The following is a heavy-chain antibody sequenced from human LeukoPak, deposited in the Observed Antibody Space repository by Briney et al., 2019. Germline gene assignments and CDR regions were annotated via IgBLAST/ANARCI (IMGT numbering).Heavy chain of an antibody. CDR3: AREGGYADAFDI. D-gene: IGHD6-25*01. CDR2: IYTGGTT. Sequence: GGSLRLSCAASGFTVSSNYMSWVRQAPGKGLEWVSVIYTGGTTYYADSMKGRFTISRDNSKNTLYLQMNSLRAEDTAVYYGAREGGYADAFDIWGQGTMVTVSS. CDR1: GFTVSSNY. V-gene: IGHV3-53*01. J-gene: IGHJ3*02.